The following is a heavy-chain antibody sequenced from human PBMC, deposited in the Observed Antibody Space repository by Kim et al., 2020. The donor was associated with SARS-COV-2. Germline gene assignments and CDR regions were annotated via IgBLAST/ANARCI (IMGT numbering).Heavy chain of an antibody. Sequence: GGSLRLSCAASGFTFSGSAMHWVRQASGKGLEWVGRIRSKANSYATAYAASVKGRFTISRDDSKNTAYLQMNSLKTEDTAVYYCTQTGGYYDSSGYYNFDYWGQGTLVTVSS. V-gene: IGHV3-73*01. CDR3: TQTGGYYDSSGYYNFDY. CDR2: IRSKANSYAT. CDR1: GFTFSGSA. J-gene: IGHJ4*02. D-gene: IGHD3-22*01.